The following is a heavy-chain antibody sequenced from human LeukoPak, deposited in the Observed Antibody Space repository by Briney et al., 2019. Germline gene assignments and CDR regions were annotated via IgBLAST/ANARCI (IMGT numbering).Heavy chain of an antibody. CDR2: INHSGST. D-gene: IGHD2-2*01. CDR3: ARGSSTRRGSFDP. Sequence: PSETLSLTCAVYGGSFSGYYWSWIRQPPGKGLEWIGEINHSGSTNYNPSLKSRVTISVDTSKNQFSLKLSSVTAADTAVYYCARGSSTRRGSFDPWGQGTLVTVSS. V-gene: IGHV4-34*01. CDR1: GGSFSGYY. J-gene: IGHJ5*02.